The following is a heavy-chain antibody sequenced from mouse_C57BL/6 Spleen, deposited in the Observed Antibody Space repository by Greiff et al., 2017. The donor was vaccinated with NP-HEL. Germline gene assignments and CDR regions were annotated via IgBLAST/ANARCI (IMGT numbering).Heavy chain of an antibody. V-gene: IGHV1-54*01. CDR3: ARERDYDGYYAMDY. CDR2: INPGSGGT. Sequence: VQLQQSGAELVRPGTSVKVSCKASGYAFTNYLIEWVKQRPGQGLEWIGVINPGSGGTNYNEKFKGKATLTADKSSSTAYMQLSSLTSEDSAVYFCARERDYDGYYAMDYWGQGTSVTVSS. CDR1: GYAFTNYL. D-gene: IGHD2-4*01. J-gene: IGHJ4*01.